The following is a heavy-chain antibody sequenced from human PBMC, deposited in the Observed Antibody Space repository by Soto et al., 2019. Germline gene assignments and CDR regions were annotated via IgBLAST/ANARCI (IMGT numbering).Heavy chain of an antibody. D-gene: IGHD2-15*01. J-gene: IGHJ4*02. CDR2: IYHSGST. CDR1: GGSIGSGGYS. CDR3: ARGQVVAAQH. V-gene: IGHV4-30-2*01. Sequence: TLSLTCAASGGSIGSGGYSWSWIRQPPGKGLEWIGYIYHSGSTYYNPSLKSRVTISVDRSKNQFSLKLSSVTAADTAVYYCARGQVVAAQHWGQGTLVTVSS.